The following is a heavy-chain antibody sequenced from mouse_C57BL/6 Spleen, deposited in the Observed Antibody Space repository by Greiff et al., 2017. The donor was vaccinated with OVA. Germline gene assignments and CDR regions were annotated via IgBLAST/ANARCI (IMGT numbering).Heavy chain of an antibody. J-gene: IGHJ1*03. V-gene: IGHV1-69*01. CDR1: GYTFTSYW. Sequence: QVQLQQSGAELVMPGASVKLSCKASGYTFTSYWMHWVKQRPGQGLEWIGEIDPSDSYTNYNHKFKGKSTLTVDKSSSPAYMQLSSLTSEDSALYYCSRSYGTSSRSFDVWRTGTTLPVSS. CDR2: IDPSDSYT. D-gene: IGHD2-1*01. CDR3: SRSYGTSSRSFDV.